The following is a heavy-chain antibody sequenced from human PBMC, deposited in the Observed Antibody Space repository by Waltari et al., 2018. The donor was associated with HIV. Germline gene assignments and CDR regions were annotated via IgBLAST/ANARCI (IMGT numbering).Heavy chain of an antibody. Sequence: HLVESGGALVQPGRSLRLSCTASGFTLVDYAMSWFRQARGKGPECVGLIRSKDHGGKTEYAASVKGRFIISRDDSKSIAYLQMNSLKTDDSAVYYCTANLWFGGQGTLVTVSS. V-gene: IGHV3-49*03. CDR3: TANLWF. D-gene: IGHD3-10*01. J-gene: IGHJ4*02. CDR1: GFTLVDYA. CDR2: IRSKDHGGKT.